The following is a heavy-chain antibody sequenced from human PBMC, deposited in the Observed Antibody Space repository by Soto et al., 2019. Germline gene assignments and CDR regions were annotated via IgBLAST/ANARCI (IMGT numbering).Heavy chain of an antibody. CDR2: IKSDGSGT. CDR1: GFTFRTYW. V-gene: IGHV3-74*01. D-gene: IGHD3-22*01. Sequence: EVQLVESGGGLVQLGGSLRLFFEASGFTFRTYWMHWVRQAPGKGLVWVSRIKSDGSGTYYADSVEGRFTISRDNAQNTLYLQMNSLRAEDTAVYYCVRGDGDYHDGNGYLGRHWGQGTLVTVSS. CDR3: VRGDGDYHDGNGYLGRH. J-gene: IGHJ4*02.